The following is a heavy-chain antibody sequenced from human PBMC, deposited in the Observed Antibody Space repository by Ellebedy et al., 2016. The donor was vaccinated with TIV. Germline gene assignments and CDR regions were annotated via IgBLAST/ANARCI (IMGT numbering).Heavy chain of an antibody. CDR3: ARTDPWQPIDD. D-gene: IGHD2-21*02. J-gene: IGHJ4*02. CDR2: IFHSGSTH. CDR1: GDSLTSTDYY. V-gene: IGHV4-61*05. Sequence: MPGGSLRLSCSVSGDSLTSTDYYCAWIRQSPRKGLEWIGTIFHSGSTHSASTHYNPSFKSRVTLSADTSKNQFSLNLRTVTAADTAVYYCARTDPWQPIDDWGQGILVSVSS.